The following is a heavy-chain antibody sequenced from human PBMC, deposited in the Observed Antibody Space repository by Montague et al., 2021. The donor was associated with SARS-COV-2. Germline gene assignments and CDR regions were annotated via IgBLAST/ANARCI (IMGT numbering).Heavy chain of an antibody. CDR2: IYSGGSST. D-gene: IGHD3-3*01. Sequence: SLRLSCAASEFAFSSYAMSWVRQAPGKGLEWVSAIYSGGSSTFYADSVMGRFTISRDNSKNTLYLQMNSLRVEDTAVYYCSKSAWSVTGAFDIWGQGTMVTVAS. J-gene: IGHJ3*02. CDR1: EFAFSSYA. V-gene: IGHV3-23*03. CDR3: SKSAWSVTGAFDI.